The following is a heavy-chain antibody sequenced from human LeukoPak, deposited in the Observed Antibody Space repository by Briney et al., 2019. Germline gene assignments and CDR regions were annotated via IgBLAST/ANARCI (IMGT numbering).Heavy chain of an antibody. CDR2: INPSGGST. V-gene: IGHV1-46*01. Sequence: GASVKVSCKASGYTFTSYYMHWVRQAPGQGLEWMGIINPSGGSTSYAQKFQGRVTMTRDTSTSTVYMELSSLRSEDTAVYYCARGPGFDYVWGSYHYYYGMDVWGQGTTVTVSS. J-gene: IGHJ6*02. CDR3: ARGPGFDYVWGSYHYYYGMDV. CDR1: GYTFTSYY. D-gene: IGHD3-16*02.